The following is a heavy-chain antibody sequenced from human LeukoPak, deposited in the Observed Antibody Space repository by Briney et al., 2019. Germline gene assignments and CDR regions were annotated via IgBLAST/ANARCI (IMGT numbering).Heavy chain of an antibody. J-gene: IGHJ4*02. Sequence: GGSLRLSCAAPGFTFSSCGFNWVRQAPGKGLEWVSSIGPTGTDRYYADSVRGRFTTSRDNAKNSMYLQMDSLRDEDTAVYYCATETIGRHYDYWGQGTLLTVSS. CDR1: GFTFSSCG. D-gene: IGHD1-14*01. CDR2: IGPTGTDR. V-gene: IGHV3-21*01. CDR3: ATETIGRHYDY.